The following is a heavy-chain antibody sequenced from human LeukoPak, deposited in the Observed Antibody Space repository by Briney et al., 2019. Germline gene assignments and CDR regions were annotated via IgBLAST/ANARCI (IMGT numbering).Heavy chain of an antibody. D-gene: IGHD3-10*01. J-gene: IGHJ4*02. CDR1: GFTFSSYA. Sequence: QPGGSLRLSCAASGFTFSSYAMSWVRQAPGKGLEWVSAISGSGGSTYYADSGKGRFTISRDNSKTTLYPQMNSLRAEDTAVYYCAKDQPRSIFGHPDYWGQGTLVTVSS. CDR3: AKDQPRSIFGHPDY. CDR2: ISGSGGST. V-gene: IGHV3-23*01.